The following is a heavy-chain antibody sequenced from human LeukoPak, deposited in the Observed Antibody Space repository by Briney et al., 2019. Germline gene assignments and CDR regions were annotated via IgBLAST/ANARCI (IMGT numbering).Heavy chain of an antibody. CDR2: ISSSGSTI. CDR3: VRGRDGALTSCEY. J-gene: IGHJ4*02. CDR1: GFTFSSYE. V-gene: IGHV3-48*03. D-gene: IGHD4-17*01. Sequence: GGPLRLSCAASGFTFSSYEMNWVRQAPGKGLEWVSYISSSGSTIYYADSVKGRFTISRDNAKNSLDLQMNSLEVEDTALYYCVRGRDGALTSCEYWGQGTLDSVSS.